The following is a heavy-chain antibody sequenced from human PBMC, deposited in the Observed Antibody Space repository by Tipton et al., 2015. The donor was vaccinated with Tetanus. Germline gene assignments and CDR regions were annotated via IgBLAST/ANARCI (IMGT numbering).Heavy chain of an antibody. CDR1: GGSISSSSYY. Sequence: LRLSCTVSGGSISSSSYYWGWIRQPPGKGLEWIGSIYYSGSTYYNPSLKSRVTISLDTSKNQFSLKLSSVTAADTAVYYCARHGGELMLYYFDYWGQGTLVTVSS. V-gene: IGHV4-39*01. D-gene: IGHD1-26*01. CDR3: ARHGGELMLYYFDY. CDR2: IYYSGST. J-gene: IGHJ4*02.